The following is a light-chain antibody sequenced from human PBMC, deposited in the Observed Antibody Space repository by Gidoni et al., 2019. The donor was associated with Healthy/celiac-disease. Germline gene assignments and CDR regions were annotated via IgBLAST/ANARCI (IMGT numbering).Light chain of an antibody. CDR1: QSVLYSSNNKNY. V-gene: IGKV4-1*01. CDR3: QQYYSTPDT. CDR2: WAS. J-gene: IGKJ2*01. Sequence: DIVMTQSPDSLAVSLGERATINCKSSQSVLYSSNNKNYLAWYQQKPGQPPKLLIYWASTRESGVPDRFSGSGYGTDFTLTISSLQAEDVEVYYCQQYYSTPDTFGQGTKLEIK.